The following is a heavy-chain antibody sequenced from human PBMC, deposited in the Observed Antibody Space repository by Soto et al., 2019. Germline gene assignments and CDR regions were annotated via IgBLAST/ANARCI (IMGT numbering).Heavy chain of an antibody. J-gene: IGHJ4*02. CDR3: AKTHWIVATTFFDL. D-gene: IGHD5-12*01. Sequence: EVQLLESGGGVAQPGGSLRLSCEASGVTFSTYAMSWVRQAPGKGLEWVSGISGGGDYSADTYFADSVNGRFTISRDSTKNTVYLQMNCMRAEDTAVYDCAKTHWIVATTFFDLWGRGNLVTVSS. CDR1: GVTFSTYA. V-gene: IGHV3-23*01. CDR2: ISGGGDYSADT.